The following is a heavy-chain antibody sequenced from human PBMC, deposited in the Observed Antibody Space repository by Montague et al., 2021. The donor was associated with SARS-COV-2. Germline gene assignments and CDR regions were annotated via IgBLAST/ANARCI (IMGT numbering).Heavy chain of an antibody. D-gene: IGHD1-1*01. CDR2: VYYTGST. V-gene: IGHV4-61*03. CDR3: ARAQNTCFIANCVNYFDS. J-gene: IGHJ4*02. Sequence: LVKPTQTLTLTCTFAGFSLSASGVGVGWIRQPPGKGLEWIGYVYYTGSTKYNPSLKTRVTLSLDTPKNHFSLKLASVTAADTAVYYCARAQNTCFIANCVNYFDSWGLGALVTVSS. CDR1: GFSLSASGVG.